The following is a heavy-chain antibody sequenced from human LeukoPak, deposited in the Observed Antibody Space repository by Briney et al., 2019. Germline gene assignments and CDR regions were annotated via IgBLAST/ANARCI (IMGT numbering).Heavy chain of an antibody. D-gene: IGHD3-10*01. J-gene: IGHJ5*02. CDR2: INHSGST. V-gene: IGHV4-34*01. CDR3: ARVGVVTMVRGVMDWFDP. CDR1: GGSFSGYY. Sequence: TSETLSLTCAVYGGSFSGYYWSWIRQPPGKGLEWIGEINHSGSTNYNPSLKSRVTISVDTSKNQLSLKLSSVTAADTAVYYCARVGVVTMVRGVMDWFDPWGQGTLVTVSS.